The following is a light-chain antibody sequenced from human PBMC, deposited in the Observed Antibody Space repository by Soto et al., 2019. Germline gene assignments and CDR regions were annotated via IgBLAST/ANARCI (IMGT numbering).Light chain of an antibody. J-gene: IGLJ1*01. CDR3: QSYASSLTYV. CDR1: SYDIGAGYD. Sequence: QSVLTQPPSVSGAPGQSVTISCTGSSYDIGAGYDVHWYQQHPGKDPKLLIYGISNRPSGVPDRFSGSKSGNSASLAITGLQAEDEADYYCQSYASSLTYVFGTGTKVTVL. CDR2: GIS. V-gene: IGLV1-40*01.